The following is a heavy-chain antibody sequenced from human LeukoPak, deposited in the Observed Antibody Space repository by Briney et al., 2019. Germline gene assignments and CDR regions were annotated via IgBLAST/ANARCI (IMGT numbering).Heavy chain of an antibody. CDR2: ISETGSP. Sequence: SETLSLTCTVSGGPVNSYNWNWIRQPPGKGLEWIGYISETGSPKYNSSLENRVTLSLDTSKNLFSLNLRSATVADTAVYYCARQNALGKYPPPYYMDVWGKGTTVIVS. CDR3: ARQNALGKYPPPYYMDV. J-gene: IGHJ6*03. V-gene: IGHV4-59*08. CDR1: GGPVNSYN. D-gene: IGHD3-16*01.